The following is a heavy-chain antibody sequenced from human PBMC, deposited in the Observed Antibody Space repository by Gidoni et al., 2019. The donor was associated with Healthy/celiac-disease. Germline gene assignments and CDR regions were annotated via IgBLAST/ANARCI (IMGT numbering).Heavy chain of an antibody. CDR2: IYYSGST. D-gene: IGHD3-22*01. V-gene: IGHV4-39*01. CDR3: ARHGYYYDSSGYYTPFDY. Sequence: DGLEWIGSIYYSGSTYYNPSLKSRVTISVDTSKNQFSLKLSSVTAADTAVYYCARHGYYYDSSGYYTPFDYWGQGTLVTVSS. J-gene: IGHJ4*02.